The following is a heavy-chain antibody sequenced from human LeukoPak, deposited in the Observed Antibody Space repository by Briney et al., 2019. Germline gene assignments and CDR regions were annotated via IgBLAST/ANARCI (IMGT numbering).Heavy chain of an antibody. CDR1: GSTFGDHW. V-gene: IGHV3-7*04. J-gene: IGHJ4*02. CDR2: IKQDGGVK. CDR3: SGGDQFDF. Sequence: QTGGSLRLSCTASGSTFGDHWMTWVRQAPGKGLEWVANIKQDGGVKQYMESVKGRFTISRDNARNSLYLQMNSLRVEDTAIYFCSGGDQFDFWGQGTLVTVSS.